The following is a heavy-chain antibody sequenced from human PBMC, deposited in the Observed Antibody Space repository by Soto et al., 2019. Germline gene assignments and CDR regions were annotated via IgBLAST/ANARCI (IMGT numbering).Heavy chain of an antibody. Sequence: PGGSLRLSCAASGFTFSSYSMNWVRQAPGKGLEWVSYISSSSSTIYYADSVKGRFTISRDNAKNSLYLQMNSLRDEDTAVYYCARVTMYYYDSSGYYYFDYWGQGTLVTVSS. J-gene: IGHJ4*02. CDR1: GFTFSSYS. D-gene: IGHD3-22*01. CDR3: ARVTMYYYDSSGYYYFDY. CDR2: ISSSSSTI. V-gene: IGHV3-48*02.